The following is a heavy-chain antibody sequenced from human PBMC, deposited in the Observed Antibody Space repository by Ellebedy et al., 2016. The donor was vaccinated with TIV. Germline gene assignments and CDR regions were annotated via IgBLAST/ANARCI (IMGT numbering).Heavy chain of an antibody. J-gene: IGHJ4*02. V-gene: IGHV3-74*01. CDR1: GFTFSRYW. CDR2: INSDGSST. Sequence: GESLKISCAASGFTFSRYWMHWVRQAPGKGLVWVSHINSDGSSTSYADSVKGRFTISRDNAKNTLYLQMNSLRAEDTAVYYCARGSGIVPDYWGQGTLVTVSS. D-gene: IGHD3-16*02. CDR3: ARGSGIVPDY.